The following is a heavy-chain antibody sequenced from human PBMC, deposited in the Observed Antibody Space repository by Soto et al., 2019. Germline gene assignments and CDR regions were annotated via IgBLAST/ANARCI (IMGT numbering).Heavy chain of an antibody. CDR2: ISGSGGGT. D-gene: IGHD4-4*01. CDR1: GFTFSTYA. Sequence: GGSLRLSCAASGFTFSTYAMSWVRQAPGKGLEWVSAISGSGGGTYYADSVKGRYTISRDNSKNTLYLQMNSLRVEDTAVYYCAKDRASTGDRPRFDPWGQGTLVTVSS. CDR3: AKDRASTGDRPRFDP. J-gene: IGHJ5*02. V-gene: IGHV3-23*01.